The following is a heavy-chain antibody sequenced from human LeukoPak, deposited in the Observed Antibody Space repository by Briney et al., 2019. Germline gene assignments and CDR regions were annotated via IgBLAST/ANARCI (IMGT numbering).Heavy chain of an antibody. CDR2: INHSGRT. Sequence: SETLSLTCAVYGGSFSDYYWSWIRQPPGKGLEWIGEINHSGRTTYNPSLKSRVTISVDTSKNLFSLKLNSVTAADTTVYYCARDGAAAGWYDYWGQGTLVTVSS. CDR3: ARDGAAAGWYDY. D-gene: IGHD6-13*01. V-gene: IGHV4-34*01. CDR1: GGSFSDYY. J-gene: IGHJ4*02.